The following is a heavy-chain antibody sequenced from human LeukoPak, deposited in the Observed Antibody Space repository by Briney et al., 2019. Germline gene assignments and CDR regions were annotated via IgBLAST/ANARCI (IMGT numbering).Heavy chain of an antibody. J-gene: IGHJ4*02. V-gene: IGHV1-69*05. CDR3: SIMITFGGVIVPSYFDY. CDR1: GGTFSSYT. CDR2: IIPIFGTA. D-gene: IGHD3-16*02. Sequence: SVKVSCKASGGTFSSYTISWVRQAPGQGLEWMGGIIPIFGTANYAQKFQGRVTITTDESTSTAYMELSSLRSEDTAVYCCSIMITFGGVIVPSYFDYWGQGTLVTVSS.